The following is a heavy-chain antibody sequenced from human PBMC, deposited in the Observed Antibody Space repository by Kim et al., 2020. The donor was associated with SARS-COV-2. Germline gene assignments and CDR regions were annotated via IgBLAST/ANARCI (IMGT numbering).Heavy chain of an antibody. CDR2: ISYDGSN. D-gene: IGHD4-17*01. CDR3: AKGDYAY. CDR1: GFTFSSYG. J-gene: IGHJ4*02. Sequence: GGSLRLSCAASGFTFSSYGMHWVRQAPGKGLEWVAVISYDGSNNYADSVKGRFTVSRDNSKNTLDLQMNSLRVDDTAVYYCAKGDYAYWGQGTLVTVSS. V-gene: IGHV3-30*18.